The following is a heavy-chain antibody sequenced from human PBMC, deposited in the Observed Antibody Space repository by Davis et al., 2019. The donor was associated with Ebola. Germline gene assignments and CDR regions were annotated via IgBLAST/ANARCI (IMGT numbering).Heavy chain of an antibody. V-gene: IGHV1-18*04. CDR3: ASTRRGLDY. CDR1: GYTFTSYY. D-gene: IGHD2-15*01. CDR2: ISAYNGNT. Sequence: ASVKVSCKASGYTFTSYYMHWVRQAPGQGLEWMGWISAYNGNTNYAQKIQGRVTMTTETSTSTAYMELRRLRSDDTAVYYCASTRRGLDYWGQGTLVTVSS. J-gene: IGHJ4*02.